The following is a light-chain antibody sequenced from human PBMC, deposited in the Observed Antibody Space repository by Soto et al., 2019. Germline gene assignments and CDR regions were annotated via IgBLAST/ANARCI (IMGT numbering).Light chain of an antibody. V-gene: IGKV1-5*01. Sequence: DIQMTQSPSTLSASVGDRVTITCRASQSISSWLAWYQQKPGKAPKVLIYDASTLEGGVPSRFSGGGSGTEFTLTITILQPDDFATYYCQEYTTYSRTFGQGTKVDIK. CDR1: QSISSW. CDR3: QEYTTYSRT. CDR2: DAS. J-gene: IGKJ1*01.